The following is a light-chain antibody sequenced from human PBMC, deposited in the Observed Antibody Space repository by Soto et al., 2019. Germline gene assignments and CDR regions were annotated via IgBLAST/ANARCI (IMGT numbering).Light chain of an antibody. J-gene: IGKJ1*01. CDR1: QSVGTN. CDR2: GAS. V-gene: IGKV3-15*01. Sequence: REMAQSPVTLSLSPGERATLSCRASQSVGTNLAWYQQKPGQAPRLLIYGASTRATGIPARFIGSGSGTQFSLTITILQSDDFALYYCQQYDHWPSWTFGQGTRVEIK. CDR3: QQYDHWPSWT.